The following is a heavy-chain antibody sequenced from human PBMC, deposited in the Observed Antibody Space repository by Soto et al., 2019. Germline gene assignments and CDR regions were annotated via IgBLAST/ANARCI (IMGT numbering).Heavy chain of an antibody. Sequence: QVQLVQSGAEVKKPGSSVKVSCKASGGTFSSYAISWVRQAPGHGLEWMGGIIPIFGTANYAQKFQGRVTITANESTSTAYMELSSLRSEDTAVYYCARVVSIAAPIDYWGQGTLVTVSS. CDR1: GGTFSSYA. J-gene: IGHJ4*02. CDR2: IIPIFGTA. V-gene: IGHV1-69*01. CDR3: ARVVSIAAPIDY. D-gene: IGHD6-6*01.